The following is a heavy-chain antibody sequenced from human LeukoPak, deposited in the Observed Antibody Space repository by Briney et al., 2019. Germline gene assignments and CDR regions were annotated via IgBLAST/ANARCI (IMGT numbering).Heavy chain of an antibody. CDR3: ARGRGTSGSNRDFYYYYYYMDV. V-gene: IGHV1-3*01. CDR1: GYIFTDYA. Sequence: ASVTVSCKASGYIFTDYAIHWLRQAPGQRPEWMGWMNAGNGNTKYSQKFQGRITLIRDTSAATAYMELSSLRHDDLAVYYCARGRGTSGSNRDFYYYYYYMDVWGKGTTVTVSS. J-gene: IGHJ6*03. D-gene: IGHD2-15*01. CDR2: MNAGNGNT.